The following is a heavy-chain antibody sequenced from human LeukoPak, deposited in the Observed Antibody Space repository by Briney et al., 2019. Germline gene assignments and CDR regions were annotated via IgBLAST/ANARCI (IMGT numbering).Heavy chain of an antibody. CDR1: GYTFTSYG. Sequence: VASVKVSCQASGYTFTSYGISWVRQAAGQGLEWMGWISAYNGNTNYAQKLQGRVTMTTDTSTSTAYMELRSLRSDDTAVYYCARDRDGPYYYYGMDVWGQGTTVTVSS. V-gene: IGHV1-18*01. J-gene: IGHJ6*02. CDR2: ISAYNGNT. CDR3: ARDRDGPYYYYGMDV. D-gene: IGHD3-10*01.